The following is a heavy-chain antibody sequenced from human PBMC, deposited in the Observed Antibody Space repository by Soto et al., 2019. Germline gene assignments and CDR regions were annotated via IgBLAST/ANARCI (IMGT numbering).Heavy chain of an antibody. CDR2: IYYSGST. D-gene: IGHD3-22*01. CDR1: GGSISSGGYY. J-gene: IGHJ4*02. V-gene: IGHV4-31*03. Sequence: SETLSLTCTVSGGSISSGGYYWSWIRQHPGKGLEWIGYIYYSGSTYYNPSLKSRVTMSVDTSKNQFSLKLSSVTAADTAVYYCASTSYYDSSGRFDYWGQGTLVTVSS. CDR3: ASTSYYDSSGRFDY.